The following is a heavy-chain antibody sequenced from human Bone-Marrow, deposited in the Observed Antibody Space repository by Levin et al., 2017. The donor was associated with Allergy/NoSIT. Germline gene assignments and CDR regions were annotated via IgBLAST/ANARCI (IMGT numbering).Heavy chain of an antibody. Sequence: PSETLSLTCTVSGDSVSSGFYYWSWIRQPPGKGLEWIGHIYYSGSTTYYPSLKNRVTISVDTSRNQFSLKLTSVTAADTAVYFCARAYDGYNWSFDYWGQGALVTVSS. D-gene: IGHD5-24*01. CDR3: ARAYDGYNWSFDY. J-gene: IGHJ4*02. V-gene: IGHV4-61*01. CDR2: IYYSGST. CDR1: GDSVSSGFYY.